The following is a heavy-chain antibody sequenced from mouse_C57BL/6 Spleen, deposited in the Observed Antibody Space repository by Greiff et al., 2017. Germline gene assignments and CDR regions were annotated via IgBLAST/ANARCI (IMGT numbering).Heavy chain of an antibody. V-gene: IGHV1-15*01. J-gene: IGHJ2*01. CDR2: IDPETGGT. D-gene: IGHD1-1*01. Sequence: QVQLQQSGAELVRPGASVTLSCKASGYTFTDYEMHWVKQTPVHGLEWIGAIDPETGGTAYNQKFKGKAILTADKTSSTAYMELRSLTSEDSAVYNCTRDDTVVAKGWDYWGQGTTLTVSS. CDR1: GYTFTDYE. CDR3: TRDDTVVAKGWDY.